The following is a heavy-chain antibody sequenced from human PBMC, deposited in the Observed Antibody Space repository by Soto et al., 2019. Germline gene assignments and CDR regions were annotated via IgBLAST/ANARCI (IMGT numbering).Heavy chain of an antibody. J-gene: IGHJ6*02. V-gene: IGHV4-4*07. CDR2: KHTSGTT. D-gene: IGHD3-16*01. CDR1: GGSISGYY. CDR3: ARGGEFSVLDV. Sequence: QVQLQESGPGLVKPSETLSLTCTVSGGSISGYYWTWIRQPAGKGLEWIGRKHTSGTTNYNPSLKCRVTLSIDTSTNQFSLNMSSVTAADTAVYYCARGGEFSVLDVWGQGTTVAVSS.